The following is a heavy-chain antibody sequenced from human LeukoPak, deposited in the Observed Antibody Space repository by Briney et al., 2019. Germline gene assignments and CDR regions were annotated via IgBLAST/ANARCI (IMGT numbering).Heavy chain of an antibody. V-gene: IGHV1-69*05. J-gene: IGHJ5*02. CDR3: ARVKHCGGGSCSPPYTWFDP. Sequence: SVKVSCKASGGTFSSYAISWVRQAPGQGLEWMGGIIPIFGTANYAQKFQGRVTITTDESTSTAYTELSSLRSEDAAVYCCARVKHCGGGSCSPPYTWFDPWGQGTLVTVPS. CDR1: GGTFSSYA. CDR2: IIPIFGTA. D-gene: IGHD2-15*01.